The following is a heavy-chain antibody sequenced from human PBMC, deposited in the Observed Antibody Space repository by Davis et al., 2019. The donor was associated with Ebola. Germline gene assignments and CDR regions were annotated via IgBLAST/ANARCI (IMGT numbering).Heavy chain of an antibody. CDR2: INPSGGST. D-gene: IGHD1-1*01. CDR1: GYTFTSYY. V-gene: IGHV1-46*01. CDR3: ARDLRYENEYYYYGMDV. J-gene: IGHJ6*02. Sequence: ASVKVSCKASGYTFTSYYMHWVRQAPGQGLEWMGIINPSGGSTSYAQKFQGRVTITRDTSASTAYMELSSLRSEDTAVYYCARDLRYENEYYYYGMDVWGQGTTVTVSS.